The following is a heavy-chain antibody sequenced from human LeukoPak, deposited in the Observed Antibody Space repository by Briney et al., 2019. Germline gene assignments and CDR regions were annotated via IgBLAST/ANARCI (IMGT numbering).Heavy chain of an antibody. Sequence: PGGSLRLSCAASGFTVSSNYMSWVRQAPGKGLEWVSVIYSGGSTYYADSVKGRFTISRDNPKNTLYLQMNSLRAEDTAVYYCARDGRGYCSGGSCYPTYYYGMDVWGQGTTVTVSS. V-gene: IGHV3-66*01. CDR2: IYSGGST. J-gene: IGHJ6*02. CDR3: ARDGRGYCSGGSCYPTYYYGMDV. CDR1: GFTVSSNY. D-gene: IGHD2-15*01.